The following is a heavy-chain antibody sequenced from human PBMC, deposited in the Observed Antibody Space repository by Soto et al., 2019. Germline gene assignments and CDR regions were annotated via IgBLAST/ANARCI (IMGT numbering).Heavy chain of an antibody. Sequence: QVQLVQSGAEVKKPGASVKVSCKASGYTFFTYGITWVRQAPGQGLEWMGWISTYDGNTDYAQKLQGRVTMTTDTSTRTAYMELRSLRSDDTAVYYCARKSSSSSCFDPWGLGTLVTVAS. J-gene: IGHJ5*02. D-gene: IGHD6-6*01. CDR2: ISTYDGNT. V-gene: IGHV1-18*01. CDR3: ARKSSSSSCFDP. CDR1: GYTFFTYG.